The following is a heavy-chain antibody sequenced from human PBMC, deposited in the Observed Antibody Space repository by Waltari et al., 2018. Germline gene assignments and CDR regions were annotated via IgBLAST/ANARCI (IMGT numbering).Heavy chain of an antibody. V-gene: IGHV4-59*11. D-gene: IGHD4-17*01. CDR2: IYYSGST. Sequence: QVQLQESGPGLVKPSETLSLTCTVSGGSISSHYWSCIRQPPGKGLEWIGYIYYSGSTNYNPSLKSRVTISVDTSKNQFSLKLSSVTAADTAVYYCARTYGDYAPAGAFEIWGQGTMVTVSS. CDR1: GGSISSHY. CDR3: ARTYGDYAPAGAFEI. J-gene: IGHJ3*02.